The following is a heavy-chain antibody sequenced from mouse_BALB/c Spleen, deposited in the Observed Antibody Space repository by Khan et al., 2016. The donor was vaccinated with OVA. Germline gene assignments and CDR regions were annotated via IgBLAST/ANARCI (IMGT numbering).Heavy chain of an antibody. CDR1: GFTFSSYT. Sequence: EVELVESGGGLVKPGGSLKLSCAASGFTFSSYTMSWIRQTPEKRLEWVATISSGGDNTYYPDSVKGRFTISRDNAQNNLYLQMSSLRSEDTALYYCARSNYGNFAYWGQGTLVTVSA. CDR3: ARSNYGNFAY. CDR2: ISSGGDNT. J-gene: IGHJ3*01. D-gene: IGHD2-1*01. V-gene: IGHV5-9*03.